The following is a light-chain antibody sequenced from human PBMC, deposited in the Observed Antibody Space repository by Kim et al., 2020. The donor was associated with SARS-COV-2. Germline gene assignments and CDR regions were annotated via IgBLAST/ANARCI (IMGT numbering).Light chain of an antibody. CDR3: NSRDSSGNLYV. J-gene: IGLJ1*01. Sequence: ALGQTVSFTCQGDSLRTYYAGWYQQKPGQAPVLVIYDKNNRPSGIPDRFSGSSSGDTASLTITGAQAEDEADYYSNSRDSSGNLYVFATGTKVTVL. V-gene: IGLV3-19*01. CDR2: DKN. CDR1: SLRTYY.